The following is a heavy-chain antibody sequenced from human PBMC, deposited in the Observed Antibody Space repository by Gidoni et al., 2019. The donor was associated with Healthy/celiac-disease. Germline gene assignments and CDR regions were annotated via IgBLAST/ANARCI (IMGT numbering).Heavy chain of an antibody. Sequence: VQLQESGPGLVKPSQTLSLTCTVSGGSISSGDSYWSWIRQPPGKGLEWIGYIYYSGSTYYNPSLKSRVTISVDTSKNQFSLKLSSVTAADTAVYYCARDLKNYYDSSGWDGLPWDAFDIWGQGTMVTVSS. CDR1: GGSISSGDSY. J-gene: IGHJ3*02. CDR2: IYYSGST. CDR3: ARDLKNYYDSSGWDGLPWDAFDI. V-gene: IGHV4-30-4*01. D-gene: IGHD3-22*01.